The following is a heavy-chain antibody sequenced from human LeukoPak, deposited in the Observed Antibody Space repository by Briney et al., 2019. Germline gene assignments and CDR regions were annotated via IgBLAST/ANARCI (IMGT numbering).Heavy chain of an antibody. CDR1: GGSISSSSYY. J-gene: IGHJ4*02. Sequence: SETLSLTCTVSGGSISSSSYYWGWIRQPPGTGLEWIGSIYYSGSNYYNPSLKSRVTISVDTSKNQFSLKLSSVPAADTAVYYCARADSRGYSYGYFDYWGQGTLVTVSS. CDR3: ARADSRGYSYGYFDY. D-gene: IGHD5-18*01. CDR2: IYYSGSN. V-gene: IGHV4-39*07.